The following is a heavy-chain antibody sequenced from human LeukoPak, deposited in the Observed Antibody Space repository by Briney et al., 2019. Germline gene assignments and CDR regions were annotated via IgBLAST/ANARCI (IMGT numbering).Heavy chain of an antibody. Sequence: ASVKVSCKASGYTFTGYYMHWVRQAPGQGLEWMGWINPNSGGTNYAQKFQGRVTMTRDTSISTACMELSRLRSDDTAVYYCARDAEVGATDFDYWGQGTLVTVSS. V-gene: IGHV1-2*02. D-gene: IGHD1-26*01. CDR2: INPNSGGT. J-gene: IGHJ4*02. CDR1: GYTFTGYY. CDR3: ARDAEVGATDFDY.